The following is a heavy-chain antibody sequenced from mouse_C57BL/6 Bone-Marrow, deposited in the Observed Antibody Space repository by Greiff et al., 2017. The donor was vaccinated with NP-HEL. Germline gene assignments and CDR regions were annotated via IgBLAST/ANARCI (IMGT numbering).Heavy chain of an antibody. CDR2: IYPGSGST. D-gene: IGHD1-1*01. CDR1: GYTFTSYW. CDR3: AGHYYGSEEFAY. V-gene: IGHV1-55*01. J-gene: IGHJ3*01. Sequence: QVHVKQPGAELVKPGASVKMSCKASGYTFTSYWITWVKQRPGQGLEWIGDIYPGSGSTNYNEKFKSKATLTVDTSSSTAYMQLSSLTSEDSAVYYYAGHYYGSEEFAYWGQGTLVTVSA.